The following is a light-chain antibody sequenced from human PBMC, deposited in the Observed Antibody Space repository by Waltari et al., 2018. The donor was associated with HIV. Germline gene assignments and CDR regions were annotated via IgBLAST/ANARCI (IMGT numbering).Light chain of an antibody. V-gene: IGLV1-47*01. CDR3: AAWDDSLSGSYV. Sequence: QSVLTQPPSASGTPGQRVTISCSGRSFNVRRNFVSWYQQVPGTAPKVLIFRDNQRPSGVPDRFSCSTSVASASLSISGRRSEDEADYYCAAWDDSLSGSYVFGPGTKFTVL. J-gene: IGLJ1*01. CDR2: RDN. CDR1: SFNVRRNF.